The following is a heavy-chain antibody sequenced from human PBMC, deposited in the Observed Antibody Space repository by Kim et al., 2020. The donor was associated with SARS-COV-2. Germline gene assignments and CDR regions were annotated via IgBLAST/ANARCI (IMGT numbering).Heavy chain of an antibody. D-gene: IGHD1-1*01. CDR3: ARGSRRGGETTRAYY. Sequence: SETLSLTCGVYGGSLSGYYWSWIRQPPGKGLEWIGEMNHSGSTNYNPSLKSRVTISVDTSKNQFSLKLTSVTAADTAVYYCARGSRRGGETTRAYYWGQGTLVTVSS. CDR1: GGSLSGYY. V-gene: IGHV4-34*01. J-gene: IGHJ4*02. CDR2: MNHSGST.